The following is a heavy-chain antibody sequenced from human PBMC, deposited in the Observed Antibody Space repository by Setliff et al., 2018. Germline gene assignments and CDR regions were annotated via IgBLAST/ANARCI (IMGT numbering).Heavy chain of an antibody. CDR1: GGTFSSYG. CDR2: TIPIFGTT. CDR3: ARAHPHDFGEYVDY. Sequence: ASVKVSCKVSGGTFSSYGISWVRQAPGQGLEWMGGTIPIFGTTNYAQKFQGRVTIITDESTTTAYMELSSLTSADTAVYYCARAHPHDFGEYVDYWGQGTLVTVSS. J-gene: IGHJ4*02. D-gene: IGHD3-10*01. V-gene: IGHV1-69*05.